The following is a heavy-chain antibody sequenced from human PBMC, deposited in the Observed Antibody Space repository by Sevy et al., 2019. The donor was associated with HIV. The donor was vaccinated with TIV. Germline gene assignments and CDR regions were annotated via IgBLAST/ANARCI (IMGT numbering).Heavy chain of an antibody. CDR2: ISSSGSYI. CDR1: GFSLTTSD. V-gene: IGHV3-21*01. Sequence: GGSLRLSCAASGFSLTTSDMHWVRQAPGKGLEWVSFISSSGSYIYYADSMKGRFTISRDNAKNSLYLQLNSLRAEDTALYYCARDATVSGDVDFWGQGTLVTVSS. J-gene: IGHJ4*02. D-gene: IGHD4-17*01. CDR3: ARDATVSGDVDF.